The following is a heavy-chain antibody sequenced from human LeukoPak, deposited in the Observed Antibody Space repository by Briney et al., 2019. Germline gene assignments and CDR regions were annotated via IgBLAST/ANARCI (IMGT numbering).Heavy chain of an antibody. V-gene: IGHV1-69*13. CDR1: GGTFSSYA. D-gene: IGHD4-23*01. CDR2: IIPIFGTA. J-gene: IGHJ4*02. CDR3: ARDDYGGNSICPFDY. Sequence: ASVKVSCKASGGTFSSYAISWVRQAPGQGLEWMGGIIPIFGTANYAQKFQGRVTITADESTSTAYMELSSLRSEDTAVYYCARDDYGGNSICPFDYWGQGTLVTVSS.